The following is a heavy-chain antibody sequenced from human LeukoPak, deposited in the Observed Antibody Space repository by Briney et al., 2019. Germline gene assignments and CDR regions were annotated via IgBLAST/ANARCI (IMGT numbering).Heavy chain of an antibody. Sequence: GGSLRLSCAASGVTFSSYEMNWVRQAPGKGLEWVSYISNSGSTIYYADYVKGRFTISRDNAKNSLYLQMNRLRDEDTAVYYCAIDHRFSPTKAYRVVWGQGTTVTVPS. CDR2: ISNSGSTI. D-gene: IGHD2/OR15-2a*01. CDR1: GVTFSSYE. CDR3: AIDHRFSPTKAYRVV. J-gene: IGHJ6*01. V-gene: IGHV3-48*03.